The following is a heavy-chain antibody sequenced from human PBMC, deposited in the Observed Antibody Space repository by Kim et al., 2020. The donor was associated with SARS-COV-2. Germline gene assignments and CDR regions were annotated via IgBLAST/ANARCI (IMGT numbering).Heavy chain of an antibody. Sequence: SETLSLTCTVSGGSISSGDYYWSWIRQPPGKGLEWIGYIYYSGSTYYNPSLKSRVTISVDTSKNQFSLKLSSVTAADTAVYYCARDPFYGDYVDGMDVWGQGTTVTVSS. CDR3: ARDPFYGDYVDGMDV. J-gene: IGHJ6*02. V-gene: IGHV4-30-4*01. CDR1: GGSISSGDYY. D-gene: IGHD4-17*01. CDR2: IYYSGST.